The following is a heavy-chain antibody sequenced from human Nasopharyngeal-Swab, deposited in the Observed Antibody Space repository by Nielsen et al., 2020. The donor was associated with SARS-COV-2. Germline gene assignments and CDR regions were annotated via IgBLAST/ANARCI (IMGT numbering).Heavy chain of an antibody. CDR2: FSCSGGST. CDR1: GFTLSSYP. J-gene: IGHJ4*02. Sequence: GESLKIPCAASGFTLSSYPMSWVRQAPGKGPEWVSAFSCSGGSTYYADSVKGRFTISRDNSKNTLYLQMNSLRAEDTAVYYCAKERGGWLRLYYFDYWGQGTLVTVSS. V-gene: IGHV3-23*01. CDR3: AKERGGWLRLYYFDY. D-gene: IGHD5-12*01.